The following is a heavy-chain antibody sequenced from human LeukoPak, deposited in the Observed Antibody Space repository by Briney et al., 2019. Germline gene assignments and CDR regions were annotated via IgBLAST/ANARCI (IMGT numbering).Heavy chain of an antibody. J-gene: IGHJ4*02. D-gene: IGHD2-8*01. CDR2: VSSGSSYI. CDR3: ARAGNGDY. V-gene: IGHV3-21*01. CDR1: GFTFSNYN. Sequence: GGSLRLSCAASGFTFSNYNMNWVRQAPGKGLEWVSSVSSGSSYIYYADSVKGRFTISRDNAKNSLYLQMNSLRAEDTAVYYCARAGNGDYWGQGTLVTVSS.